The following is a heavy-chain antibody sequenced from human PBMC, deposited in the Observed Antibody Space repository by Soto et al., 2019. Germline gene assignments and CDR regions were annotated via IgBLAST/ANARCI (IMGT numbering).Heavy chain of an antibody. CDR1: GGSVSSGSYY. CDR3: ARGIEGWYQGRYYYGMDV. V-gene: IGHV4-61*01. Sequence: QVQLQESGPGLVKPSETLSLTCTVSGGSVSSGSYYWSWIRQPPGKGLEWIGYIYYSGSTNYNPSLQRRGTIPVDTSKNQSSLKLSSVTAADTAVYYCARGIEGWYQGRYYYGMDVWGQGTTVTVSS. J-gene: IGHJ6*02. D-gene: IGHD6-19*01. CDR2: IYYSGST.